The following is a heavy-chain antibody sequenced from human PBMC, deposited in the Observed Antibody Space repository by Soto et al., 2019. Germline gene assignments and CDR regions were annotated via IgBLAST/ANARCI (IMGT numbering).Heavy chain of an antibody. CDR2: INPLSGIP. D-gene: IGHD6-13*01. CDR1: GGTFVRHV. Sequence: QVQLVQSGAEVKKPESSVKVSCKTSGGTFVRHVISWVRQAPGQGPEWMGKINPLSGIPNYAQKFQVRVTFTADTDSSTAYMELSSLRSDDTAVYYCATPAGAATWCSPSHNLDHWGQGTRVTVSS. J-gene: IGHJ4*02. CDR3: ATPAGAATWCSPSHNLDH. V-gene: IGHV1-69*09.